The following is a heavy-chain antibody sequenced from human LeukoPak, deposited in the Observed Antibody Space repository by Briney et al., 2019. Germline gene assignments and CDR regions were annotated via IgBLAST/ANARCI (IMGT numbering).Heavy chain of an antibody. Sequence: GGSLRLSCAASGFTFDDYAMHWVRQAPGKGLEWVSGISWNSGSIGYADSVKGRFTISRDNAKNSLYLQMNSLRAEDTAVYYCARAGWELLWGYYYYYMDVWGKGTTVTVSS. CDR1: GFTFDDYA. D-gene: IGHD1-26*01. V-gene: IGHV3-9*01. J-gene: IGHJ6*03. CDR3: ARAGWELLWGYYYYYMDV. CDR2: ISWNSGSI.